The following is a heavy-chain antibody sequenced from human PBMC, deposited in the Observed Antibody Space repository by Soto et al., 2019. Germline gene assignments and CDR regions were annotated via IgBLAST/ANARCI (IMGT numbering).Heavy chain of an antibody. CDR1: GVTFTSYT. D-gene: IGHD2-21*02. J-gene: IGHJ1*01. CDR3: ARIIGTYCGGDCSPWDAY. Sequence: QVHLVQSGAEVKKPGSSVKVSCKISGVTFTSYTIGWVRQAPGQGLEWMGGITPIFNSANYARKFQGRISISADDSTNTAHMELRSLSSEDSAMYYCARIIGTYCGGDCSPWDAYWGQGTLVTVSS. V-gene: IGHV1-69*12. CDR2: ITPIFNSA.